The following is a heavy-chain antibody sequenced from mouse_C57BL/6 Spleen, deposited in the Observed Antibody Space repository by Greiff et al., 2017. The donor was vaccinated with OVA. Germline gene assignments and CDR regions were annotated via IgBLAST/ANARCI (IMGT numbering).Heavy chain of an antibody. D-gene: IGHD3-2*02. V-gene: IGHV1-52*01. CDR2: IDPSDSET. J-gene: IGHJ4*01. CDR1: GYTFTSYW. Sequence: VQLQQPGAELVRPGSSVKLSCKASGYTFTSYWMHWVKQRPIQGLEWIGNIDPSDSETHYNQKFKDKATLTVDKSSNTAYMQLSSLTSEDSAVYYCARLETAQAYAMDYWGQGTSVTVSS. CDR3: ARLETAQAYAMDY.